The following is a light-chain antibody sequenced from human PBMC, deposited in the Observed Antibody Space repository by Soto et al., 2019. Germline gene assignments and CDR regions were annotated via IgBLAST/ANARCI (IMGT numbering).Light chain of an antibody. Sequence: DIQMTQSPTSLSASVGDRVTITCRASQGIRNYVAWYQQIPGKAPKLLIYAASTLQSGIPSRFSGSGSATDFTLTSNGLQPEDVATYSCQKYSSVPVFGPGTKVEIK. CDR3: QKYSSVPV. CDR2: AAS. V-gene: IGKV1-27*01. J-gene: IGKJ3*01. CDR1: QGIRNY.